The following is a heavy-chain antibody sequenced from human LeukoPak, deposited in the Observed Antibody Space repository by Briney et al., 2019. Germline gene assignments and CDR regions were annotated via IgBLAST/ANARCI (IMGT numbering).Heavy chain of an antibody. CDR2: IWYDGSNK. V-gene: IGHV3-33*08. Sequence: GGSLRLSCSASGFTFSSYGMHWVRQAPGKGLEWVAVIWYDGSNKYYADSVEGRFTISRDNSKNTLYLQMNSLRAEDTAVYYCARETNYYGSGSSFFDYWGQGTLVTVSS. J-gene: IGHJ4*02. D-gene: IGHD3-10*01. CDR3: ARETNYYGSGSSFFDY. CDR1: GFTFSSYG.